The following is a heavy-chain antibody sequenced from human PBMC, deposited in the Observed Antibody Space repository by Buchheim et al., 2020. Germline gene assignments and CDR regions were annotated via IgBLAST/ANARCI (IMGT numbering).Heavy chain of an antibody. Sequence: QVQLVESGGGVVQPGRSLRLSCAASGFTFSSYAMHWVRQAPGKGLEWVAVISYDGSNKYYADSVKGRFTISRDNSKSTLYLQMNSLRAEDTAVYYCARDFDIVATFDYWGQGTL. CDR3: ARDFDIVATFDY. J-gene: IGHJ4*02. V-gene: IGHV3-30-3*01. CDR2: ISYDGSNK. CDR1: GFTFSSYA. D-gene: IGHD5-12*01.